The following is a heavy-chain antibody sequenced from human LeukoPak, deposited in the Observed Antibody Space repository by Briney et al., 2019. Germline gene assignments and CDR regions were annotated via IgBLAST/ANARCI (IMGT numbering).Heavy chain of an antibody. CDR1: GFTFGSHA. Sequence: PGGSLRLSCAASGFTFGSHAMSWVRQAPGKGLEWVSAISGSGGSTYYADSVKGRFTISRDNSKNTLYLQMNSLRAEDTAVYYCAIDQHSSGWLYWGQGTLVTVSS. CDR2: ISGSGGST. D-gene: IGHD6-19*01. J-gene: IGHJ4*02. V-gene: IGHV3-23*01. CDR3: AIDQHSSGWLY.